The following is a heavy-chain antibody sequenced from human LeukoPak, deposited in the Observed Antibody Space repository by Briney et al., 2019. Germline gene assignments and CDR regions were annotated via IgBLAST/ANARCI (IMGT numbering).Heavy chain of an antibody. D-gene: IGHD5-18*01. J-gene: IGHJ4*02. CDR1: GYTFTGYY. CDR2: INPKSGGT. Sequence: ASVKVSCKASGYTFTGYYMHWVRQAPGQGLEWMGRINPKSGGTNYAQKFKGRVTMNRDRSKSTAYMELRRLRSDDTAVYYCARVGYSYGYVMNFDYWGQGTLVTVSS. V-gene: IGHV1-2*06. CDR3: ARVGYSYGYVMNFDY.